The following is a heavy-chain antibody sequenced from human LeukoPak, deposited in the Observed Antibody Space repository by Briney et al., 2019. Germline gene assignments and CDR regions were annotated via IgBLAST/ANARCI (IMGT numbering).Heavy chain of an antibody. CDR2: INAGNGNT. V-gene: IGHV1-3*01. J-gene: IGHJ4*02. CDR1: GYTFTSYA. Sequence: GASVKVSCKASGYTFTSYAMHWVRQAPGQRLEWMGWINAGNGNTKYSQKFQGRVTITRDTSASTAYMELSSLRSEDTAVYYCARAEYCSSTSCYDGPSFDYWGQGTLVTVSS. D-gene: IGHD2-2*01. CDR3: ARAEYCSSTSCYDGPSFDY.